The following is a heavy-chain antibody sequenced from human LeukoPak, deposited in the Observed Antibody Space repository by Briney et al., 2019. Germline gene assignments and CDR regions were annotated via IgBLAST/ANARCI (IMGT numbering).Heavy chain of an antibody. CDR2: IYYSGST. Sequence: SGTLSLTCTVPGGSISSFYWSWIRQPPGKGLEWIGYIYYSGSTNYNPSLKSRVTISVDTSKNQFSLKLSSVTAADTAVYYCARVYDSRGYYYPLDYWGQGTLVTVSS. CDR1: GGSISSFY. J-gene: IGHJ4*02. D-gene: IGHD3-22*01. CDR3: ARVYDSRGYYYPLDY. V-gene: IGHV4-59*01.